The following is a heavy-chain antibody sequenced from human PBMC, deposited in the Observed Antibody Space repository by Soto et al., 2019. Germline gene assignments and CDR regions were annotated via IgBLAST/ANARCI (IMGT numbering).Heavy chain of an antibody. J-gene: IGHJ4*02. CDR1: GFTFSDYY. Sequence: GGSLRLSCAASGFTFSDYYMNWIRQAPGKGLDWISYISSSGSTIYSADSVKGRFTVSRDNAKNSLYLQMNSLRAEDTAVYYCARGHPGSLDYWGQGTLVTVSS. CDR3: ARGHPGSLDY. V-gene: IGHV3-11*01. CDR2: ISSSGSTI. D-gene: IGHD6-25*01.